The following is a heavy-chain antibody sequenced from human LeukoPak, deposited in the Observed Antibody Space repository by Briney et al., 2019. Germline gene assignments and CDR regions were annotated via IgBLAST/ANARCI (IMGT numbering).Heavy chain of an antibody. J-gene: IGHJ4*02. D-gene: IGHD4-17*01. CDR3: ARDRGYGDSIDY. CDR1: GGSISSGSYY. V-gene: IGHV4-61*02. Sequence: PSQTLSLTCTVAGGSISSGSYYWSWIRQPAGKGLEWIGRIYTSGSTNYNPSLKSRVTISVDTSKNQFSLKLSSVTAADTAVYYCARDRGYGDSIDYWGQGTLVTVCS. CDR2: IYTSGST.